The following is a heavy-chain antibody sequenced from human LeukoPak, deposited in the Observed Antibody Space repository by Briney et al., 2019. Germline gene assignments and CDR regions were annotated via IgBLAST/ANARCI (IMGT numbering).Heavy chain of an antibody. CDR3: AKDDDYGSTLDY. J-gene: IGHJ4*02. D-gene: IGHD4-23*01. V-gene: IGHV3-30*02. Sequence: PGGSLRLSCAASGFTFSSYGMHWVRQAPGKGLEWVAFIRYDGSNKYYADSVKGRFTISRDNPKNTLYLQMNSLRAEDTAVYYCAKDDDYGSTLDYWGQGTLVTVSS. CDR2: IRYDGSNK. CDR1: GFTFSSYG.